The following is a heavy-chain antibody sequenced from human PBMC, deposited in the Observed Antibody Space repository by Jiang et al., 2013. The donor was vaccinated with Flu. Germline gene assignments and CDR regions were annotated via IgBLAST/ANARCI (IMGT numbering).Heavy chain of an antibody. D-gene: IGHD3-22*01. CDR2: MNPNSGNT. Sequence: FTSYDINWVRQATGQGLEWMGWMNPNSGNTGYAQKFQGRVTMTRNTSISTAYMELSSLRSEDTAVYYCARELDYYDSSGYYGDAFDIWGQGTMVTVSS. CDR3: ARELDYYDSSGYYGDAFDI. J-gene: IGHJ3*02. CDR1: FTSYD. V-gene: IGHV1-8*01.